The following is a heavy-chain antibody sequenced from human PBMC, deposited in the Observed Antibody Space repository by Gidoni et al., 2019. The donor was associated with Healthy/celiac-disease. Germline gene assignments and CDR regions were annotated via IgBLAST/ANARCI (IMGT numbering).Heavy chain of an antibody. CDR2: INPSGGST. J-gene: IGHJ6*02. D-gene: IGHD2-15*01. V-gene: IGHV1-46*03. CDR1: GYTFTSYS. CDR3: ARDLEVLRGSDYYYYGMDV. Sequence: QVQLVQSGAEVKKPGASVKVSCKASGYTFTSYSMHWVRQAPGQGLEWMGIINPSGGSTSYAQKFQGRVTMTRDTSTSTVYMELSSLRSEDTAVYYCARDLEVLRGSDYYYYGMDVWGQGTTVTVSS.